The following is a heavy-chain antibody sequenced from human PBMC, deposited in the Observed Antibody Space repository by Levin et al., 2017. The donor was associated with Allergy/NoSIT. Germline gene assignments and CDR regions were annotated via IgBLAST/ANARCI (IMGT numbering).Heavy chain of an antibody. J-gene: IGHJ4*02. V-gene: IGHV3-23*01. CDR3: AKSQHIVVVTTFGGEDYFDY. Sequence: GGSLRLSCAASGFTFTNYVMSWVRQAPGKGLEWVSAISGSGGSTYYADSVKGRFTISRDNSKNTLYLQMNSLRADDTAVYYCAKSQHIVVVTTFGGEDYFDYWGQGTLVTVSS. D-gene: IGHD2-21*02. CDR1: GFTFTNYV. CDR2: ISGSGGST.